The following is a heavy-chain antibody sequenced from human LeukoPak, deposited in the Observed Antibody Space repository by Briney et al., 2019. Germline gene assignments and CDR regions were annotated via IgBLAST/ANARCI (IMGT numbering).Heavy chain of an antibody. Sequence: PGGSLRLSCAASGFTFSSYWMHWVRQAPGKGLVWVSGIDSDGSSTIYADSVKGRFTISRDNSKNTMYLQMNSLRIEDTAVYYCVTSPPMKIDSWGHGTLVIVSS. CDR1: GFTFSSYW. V-gene: IGHV3-74*01. CDR3: VTSPPMKIDS. J-gene: IGHJ5*01. CDR2: IDSDGSST.